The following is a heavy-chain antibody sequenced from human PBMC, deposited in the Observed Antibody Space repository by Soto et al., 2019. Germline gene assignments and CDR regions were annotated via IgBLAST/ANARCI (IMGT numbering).Heavy chain of an antibody. D-gene: IGHD3-10*01. CDR3: ARAPYVLPDY. CDR1: GGSVSSGSYY. V-gene: IGHV4-61*01. CDR2: IYYSGST. J-gene: IGHJ4*02. Sequence: SETLSLTCTVSGGSVSSGSYYWSWIRQPPGKGLEWIGYIYYSGSTNYNPSLKSRVTISVDTSKNQFSLKLNSVTAADTAVYYCARAPYVLPDYWGQGTLVTVSS.